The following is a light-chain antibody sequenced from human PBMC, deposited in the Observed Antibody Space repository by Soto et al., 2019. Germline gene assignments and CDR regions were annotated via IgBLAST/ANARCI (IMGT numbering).Light chain of an antibody. CDR2: DVS. J-gene: IGLJ1*01. CDR1: SSDVGGYNY. CDR3: SSYTTSNSRQLV. V-gene: IGLV2-14*01. Sequence: QSALTQPASVSGSPGQSITISCTGTSSDVGGYNYVSWYQQHPGKAPKFMIYDVSNRPSGVSNRFSGTKSGNTASLTISGLQAEDEADYYCSSYTTSNSRQLVFGTGTKHTVL.